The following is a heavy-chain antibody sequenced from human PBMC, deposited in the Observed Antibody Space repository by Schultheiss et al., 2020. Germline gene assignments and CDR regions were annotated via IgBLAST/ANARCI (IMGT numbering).Heavy chain of an antibody. CDR3: ARGWGGYCSGGSCHTGYYYYGMDV. V-gene: IGHV3-30-3*01. CDR1: GFTFSSYA. D-gene: IGHD2-15*01. Sequence: GGSLRLSCAASGFTFSSYAMHWVRQAPGKGLEWVAVISYDGSNKYYADSVKGRFTISRDNSKNTLYLQMNSLRAEDTAVYYCARGWGGYCSGGSCHTGYYYYGMDVWGQGTTVTVSS. CDR2: ISYDGSNK. J-gene: IGHJ6*02.